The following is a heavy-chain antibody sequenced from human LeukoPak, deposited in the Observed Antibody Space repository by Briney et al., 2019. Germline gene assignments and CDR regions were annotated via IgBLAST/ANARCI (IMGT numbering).Heavy chain of an antibody. Sequence: PGGSLRLSCAASGFTFSSYAMHWVRQARGKGLEWVAVISYDGSNKYYADSVKGRFTISRDNSKNTLYLQMNSLRAEDTAVYYCARDPYCGGDCYSADYWGQGTLVTVSS. CDR2: ISYDGSNK. CDR1: GFTFSSYA. D-gene: IGHD2-21*02. J-gene: IGHJ4*02. V-gene: IGHV3-30-3*01. CDR3: ARDPYCGGDCYSADY.